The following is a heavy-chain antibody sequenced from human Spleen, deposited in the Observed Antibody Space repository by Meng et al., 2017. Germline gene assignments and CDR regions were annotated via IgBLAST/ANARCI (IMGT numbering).Heavy chain of an antibody. CDR2: IRSKTAGGTI. V-gene: IGHV3-15*01. CDR3: TTLSL. CDR1: GFILSNAW. D-gene: IGHD5/OR15-5a*01. J-gene: IGHJ1*01. Sequence: GESLKISCVASGFILSNAWMSWVRQTPGKGLEWVGRIRSKTAGGTIEYSAPVKGRFTISRDDSKSTLYLQMNSLITEDTAVYFCTTLSLWGQGSLVTVSS.